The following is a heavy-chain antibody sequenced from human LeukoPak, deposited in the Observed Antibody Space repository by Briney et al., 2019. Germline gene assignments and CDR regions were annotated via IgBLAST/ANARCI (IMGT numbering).Heavy chain of an antibody. CDR2: IGASGHIT. V-gene: IGHV3-23*01. D-gene: IGHD2-8*01. J-gene: IGHJ4*02. Sequence: GGSLRLSCTDSAYTFSTYDMVWVRQAPGKGLEWVAAIGASGHITHYGDSVKGRFTISKDNSRNTMYLQMDDLRAEDTALYYCGKRGYCTPGRCYVIENWGQGTLVTVSS. CDR1: AYTFSTYD. CDR3: GKRGYCTPGRCYVIEN.